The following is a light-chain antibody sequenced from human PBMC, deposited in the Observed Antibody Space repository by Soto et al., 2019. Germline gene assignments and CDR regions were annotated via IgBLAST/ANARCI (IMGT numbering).Light chain of an antibody. CDR3: XXYGSSPRT. CDR1: QSVSSNF. J-gene: IGKJ1*01. V-gene: IGKV3-20*01. CDR2: GAS. Sequence: EIVLTQSPGTLSLSPGDRATLSCRASQSVSSNFLAWYQQKPGQAPRLLIYGASIRATGIPDRFSGSGSGXXXXXXXXXXXXEDFAMYFCXXYGSSPRTFGQGTKVEIK.